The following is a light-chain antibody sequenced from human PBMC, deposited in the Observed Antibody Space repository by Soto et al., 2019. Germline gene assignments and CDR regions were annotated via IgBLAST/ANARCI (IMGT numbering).Light chain of an antibody. Sequence: QSVLTQPASVSGSPGQSITISCTGTSSDVGGYNYVSWYQQHPGKAPKLMISEVSNRPSGVSNRFSGSKSGNTASLTISGLRSEDEADYYCAAWDDSLRGWVFGGGTKLTVL. V-gene: IGLV2-14*01. CDR1: SSDVGGYNY. CDR3: AAWDDSLRGWV. CDR2: EVS. J-gene: IGLJ3*02.